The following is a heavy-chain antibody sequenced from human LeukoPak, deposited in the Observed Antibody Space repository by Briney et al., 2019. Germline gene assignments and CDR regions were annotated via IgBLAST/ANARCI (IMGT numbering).Heavy chain of an antibody. CDR3: ARLNLGNSGFLPP. J-gene: IGHJ5*02. V-gene: IGHV1-2*06. CDR1: GYTFTGYY. CDR2: INPNSGGT. D-gene: IGHD5-12*01. Sequence: ASVKVSCKASGYTFTGYYMHWVRQAPGQGLEWMGRINPNSGGTNYAQKFQGRVTMTRDTSISTAYMELSSLRSEDTAVYYCARLNLGNSGFLPPWGQGTLVTVSS.